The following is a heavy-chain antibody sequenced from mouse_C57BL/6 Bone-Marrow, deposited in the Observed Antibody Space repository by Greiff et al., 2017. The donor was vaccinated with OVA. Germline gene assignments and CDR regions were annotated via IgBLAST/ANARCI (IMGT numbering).Heavy chain of an antibody. CDR2: ISSGSSTI. D-gene: IGHD2-1*01. CDR1: GFTFSDYG. Sequence: EVKLVESGGGLVKPGGSLKLSCAASGFTFSDYGMHWVRQAPEKGLEWVAYISSGSSTIYYADTVKGRVTISRDNAKNTLFLQMTSLRSEDTAMYYCARPGYGNHYYAMDYWGQGTSVTVSS. V-gene: IGHV5-17*01. CDR3: ARPGYGNHYYAMDY. J-gene: IGHJ4*01.